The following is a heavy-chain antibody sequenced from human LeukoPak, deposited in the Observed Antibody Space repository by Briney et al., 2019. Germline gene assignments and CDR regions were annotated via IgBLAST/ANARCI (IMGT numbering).Heavy chain of an antibody. J-gene: IGHJ4*02. CDR1: GGTFSSYA. V-gene: IGHV1-69*05. CDR3: TRLGLRCSSTSCYNDY. D-gene: IGHD2-2*02. CDR2: IIPIFGTA. Sequence: SVKVSCKASGGTFSSYAISWVRQAPGQGLEWMGGIIPIFGTANYAQKFQGRVTITTDESTSTAYMELSSLRSEDTAVYYCTRLGLRCSSTSCYNDYWGQGTLVTVSS.